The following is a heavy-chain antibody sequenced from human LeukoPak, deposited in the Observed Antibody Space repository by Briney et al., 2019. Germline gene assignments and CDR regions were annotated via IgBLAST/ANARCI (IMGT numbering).Heavy chain of an antibody. V-gene: IGHV3-21*01. Sequence: GGSLRLSCAASGFTFSSYSMNWVRQAPGKGLEWVSSISSSSSYIYYADSVKGRFTISRDNAKNSLYLQMNSLRAEDTAVYYCARDTEDLYSSSWYYFDYWGQGTLVTVSS. CDR3: ARDTEDLYSSSWYYFDY. CDR2: ISSSSSYI. J-gene: IGHJ4*02. D-gene: IGHD6-13*01. CDR1: GFTFSSYS.